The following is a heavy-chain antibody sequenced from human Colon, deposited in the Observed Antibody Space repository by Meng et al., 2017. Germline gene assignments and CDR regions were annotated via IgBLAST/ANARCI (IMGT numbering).Heavy chain of an antibody. CDR3: ARDKVVGATKFDY. Sequence: GESPKSPCAASGFNFHMYWLSWVRQAPGKGLEWVTNIKQDGSETYYGDSVKGRFTISRDNAKKSLYLQMNNLRAEDTAVYYCARDKVVGATKFDYWGPGILVTVSS. D-gene: IGHD1-26*01. CDR1: GFNFHMYW. J-gene: IGHJ4*02. V-gene: IGHV3-7*01. CDR2: IKQDGSET.